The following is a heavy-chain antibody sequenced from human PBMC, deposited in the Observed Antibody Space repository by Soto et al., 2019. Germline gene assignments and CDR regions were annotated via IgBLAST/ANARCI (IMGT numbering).Heavy chain of an antibody. CDR1: GYTFVNYG. D-gene: IGHD3-22*01. V-gene: IGHV1-18*01. CDR3: ARDTYGNYFDSRDP. Sequence: QVLLVQSGPELKKPGASVKVSCKTSGYTFVNYGISWVRQAPGQGLEWMGWISPHNDNTHYAQKFQGRVTMTTDTSTSTVYMDLRSLRSDDTAVYFCARDTYGNYFDSRDPWGQGTLVTVSA. CDR2: ISPHNDNT. J-gene: IGHJ5*02.